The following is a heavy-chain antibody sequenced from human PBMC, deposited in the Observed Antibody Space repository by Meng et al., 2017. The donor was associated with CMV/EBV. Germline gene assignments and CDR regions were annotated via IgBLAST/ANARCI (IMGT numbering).Heavy chain of an antibody. J-gene: IGHJ4*02. D-gene: IGHD3-10*01. V-gene: IGHV1-69*10. CDR3: AGGYYGSGLDY. CDR1: GGIFSSYA. Sequence: SVKVTCKASGGIFSSYAISWVGQAPGQGLEWMGGIIPILGIANYAQKFQGRVTIIADKTTSTAYKELSSLRTEDTAVYYCAGGYYGSGLDYWGQGTLVTVSS. CDR2: IIPILGIA.